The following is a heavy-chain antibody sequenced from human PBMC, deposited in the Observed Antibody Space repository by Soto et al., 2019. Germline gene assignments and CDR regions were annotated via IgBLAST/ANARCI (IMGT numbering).Heavy chain of an antibody. CDR2: IWYDGSHK. CDR1: GFTFRTYG. D-gene: IGHD1-1*01. Sequence: QVQLAESGGGVVQPGRSLRLSCAASGFTFRTYGMHWVRQAPGKGLEWVAVIWYDGSHKYYVDSVRGRFTISRDNSKNKVYVEMNSLKAEDTAVYYCARAGSTWSYYYYFGMDVWGQGTTVSVSS. V-gene: IGHV3-33*01. CDR3: ARAGSTWSYYYYFGMDV. J-gene: IGHJ6*02.